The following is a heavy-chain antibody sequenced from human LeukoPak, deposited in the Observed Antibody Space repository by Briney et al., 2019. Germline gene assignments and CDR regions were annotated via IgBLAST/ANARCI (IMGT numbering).Heavy chain of an antibody. Sequence: PGGSLRLSCAASGFTFSSYATSWVRQAPGKGLEWVSAISGSGGSTYYADSVKGRFTISRDNSKNTLYLQMNSLSAEDTAVYYCAKEDYFNSGNYPGHWGQGTLVTVSS. CDR3: AKEDYFNSGNYPGH. V-gene: IGHV3-23*01. CDR1: GFTFSSYA. CDR2: ISGSGGST. J-gene: IGHJ4*02. D-gene: IGHD3-10*01.